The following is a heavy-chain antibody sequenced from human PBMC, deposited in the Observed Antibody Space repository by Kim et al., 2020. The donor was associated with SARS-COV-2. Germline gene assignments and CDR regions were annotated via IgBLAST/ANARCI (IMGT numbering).Heavy chain of an antibody. J-gene: IGHJ3*02. Sequence: GGSLRLSCTTSGFTFDDYAMHWVRQAPGKGLEWVSLISGDGGSTYYADSVKGRFTISRDNSKNSLYLQMNSLRTEDTALYYCAKDYRYCSGGSCYSSAFDIWGQGTMVTVSS. D-gene: IGHD2-15*01. CDR2: ISGDGGST. CDR3: AKDYRYCSGGSCYSSAFDI. V-gene: IGHV3-43*02. CDR1: GFTFDDYA.